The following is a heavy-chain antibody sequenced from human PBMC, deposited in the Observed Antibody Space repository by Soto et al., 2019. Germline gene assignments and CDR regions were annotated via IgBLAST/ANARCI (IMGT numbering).Heavy chain of an antibody. D-gene: IGHD3-9*01. J-gene: IGHJ6*02. CDR1: GYTFTSYG. V-gene: IGHV1-18*01. CDR3: AREGVYYDILTGYYFSGDYYGMDV. CDR2: ISAYNGNT. Sequence: QVQLVQSGAEVKKPGASVKVSCKASGYTFTSYGISWVRQAPGQGLEWMGWISAYNGNTNYAQKLQGRVTMTTDTSTSTAYMELRSLRSDDTAVYDCAREGVYYDILTGYYFSGDYYGMDVWGQGTTVTVSS.